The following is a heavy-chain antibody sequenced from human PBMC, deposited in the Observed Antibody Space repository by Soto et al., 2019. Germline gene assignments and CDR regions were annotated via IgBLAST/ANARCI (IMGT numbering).Heavy chain of an antibody. V-gene: IGHV6-1*01. CDR2: TYYRSKWYN. CDR1: GDSVSSNSAA. D-gene: IGHD6-13*01. CDR3: ARDRSAAAYQYYYGMDV. J-gene: IGHJ6*02. Sequence: SQTLSLTCVISGDSVSSNSAAWNWIRQSPSRGLEWLGRTYYRSKWYNDYAVSVTGRITINPDTSKNQFSLQLNSVTPEDTAVYYCARDRSAAAYQYYYGMDVWGQGTTVTVSS.